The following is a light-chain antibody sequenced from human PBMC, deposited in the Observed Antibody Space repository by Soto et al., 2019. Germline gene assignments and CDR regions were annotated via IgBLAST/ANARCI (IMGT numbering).Light chain of an antibody. V-gene: IGKV3-15*01. CDR2: GTS. J-gene: IGKJ5*01. CDR3: QQYNYWPIT. CDR1: QPLNNN. Sequence: EIVMTQSPATLSVSPGDRATLSCRAGQPLNNNVAWYQHKPGQAPRLLIYGTSTRATGISARFSGGGSGTEFTLTVSSLRSEDSAVYYCQQYNYWPITFGQGTRLEIK.